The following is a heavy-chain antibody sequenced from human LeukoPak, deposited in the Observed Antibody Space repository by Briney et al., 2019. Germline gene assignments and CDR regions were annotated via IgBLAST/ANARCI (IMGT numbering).Heavy chain of an antibody. CDR1: GFTFSDYY. D-gene: IGHD3-3*01. J-gene: IGHJ4*02. V-gene: IGHV3-11*01. CDR2: IDGSGSAK. CDR3: ARDPPPRNYDSNY. Sequence: GGSLRLSCAASGFTFSDYYMSWIRQAPGKGLEWVSFIDGSGSAKAYADSVKGRFTISRDNAMNSLFLQMNSLRAEDTAVYYCARDPPPRNYDSNYWGQGTLVTVSS.